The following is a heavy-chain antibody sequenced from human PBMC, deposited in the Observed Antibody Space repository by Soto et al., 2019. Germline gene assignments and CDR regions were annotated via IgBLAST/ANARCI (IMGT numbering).Heavy chain of an antibody. J-gene: IGHJ4*02. D-gene: IGHD1-1*01. V-gene: IGHV4-31*03. CDR3: ARGTVTTTGGFDY. CDR1: GGSISSGGYY. Sequence: QVQLQESGPGLVKPSQTLSLTCTVSGGSISSGGYYWSWIRQHPGKGLEWIGYIYYNGSTYYNPSLKSRVTTSVDPSKNQFSLKLSAVTAADTAVDYSARGTVTTTGGFDYWGQGTLDTVSS. CDR2: IYYNGST.